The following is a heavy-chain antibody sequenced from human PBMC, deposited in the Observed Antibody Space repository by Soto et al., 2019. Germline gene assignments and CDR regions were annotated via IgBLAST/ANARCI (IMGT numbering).Heavy chain of an antibody. J-gene: IGHJ4*02. Sequence: QITLKESGPTLVKPTQTLTLTCTFSGFSLSTSGVGVGWIRQPPGKALEWLALIYWDDDKRYSPSLKSWLTITKDTSKNQVVLTMTNMDPVDTATYYCARYYGSGSYFDYWGQGTLVTVSS. CDR3: ARYYGSGSYFDY. CDR1: GFSLSTSGVG. D-gene: IGHD3-10*01. V-gene: IGHV2-5*02. CDR2: IYWDDDK.